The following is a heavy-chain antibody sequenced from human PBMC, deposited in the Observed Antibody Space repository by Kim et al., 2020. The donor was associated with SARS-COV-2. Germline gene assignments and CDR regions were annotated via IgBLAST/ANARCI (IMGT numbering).Heavy chain of an antibody. J-gene: IGHJ5*02. CDR3: ARHNTRTIFGVVIIGTWFDP. D-gene: IGHD3-3*01. CDR2: IYYSGST. Sequence: SETLSLTCTVSGGSISSYYWSWIRQPPGKGLEWIGDIYYSGSTNYNPSLKSRVTISVDTSKNQFSLKLSSVTAADTAVYYCARHNTRTIFGVVIIGTWFDPWGQGTLVTVSS. V-gene: IGHV4-59*08. CDR1: GGSISSYY.